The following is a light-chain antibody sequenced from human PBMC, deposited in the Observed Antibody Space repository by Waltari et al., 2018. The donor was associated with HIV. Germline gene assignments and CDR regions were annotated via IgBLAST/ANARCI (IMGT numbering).Light chain of an antibody. J-gene: IGLJ2*01. CDR2: EVT. V-gene: IGLV2-18*02. CDR1: NSDIGGYDR. Sequence: QSALTQPPSVSGSPGQSVTISCAGTNSDIGGYDRVSWYQQPPGPAPTLLIYEVTNRSAGVPGRFAASKSGTTASLTISGLQAGDEGDYYCSSYSATNTVVFGGGTKLTVL. CDR3: SSYSATNTVV.